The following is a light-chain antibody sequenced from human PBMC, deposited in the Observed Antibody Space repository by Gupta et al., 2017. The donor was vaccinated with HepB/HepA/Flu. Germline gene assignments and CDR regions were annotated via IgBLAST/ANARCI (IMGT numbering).Light chain of an antibody. J-gene: IGKJ3*01. CDR3: QQRSNWLFT. V-gene: IGKV3-11*01. CDR1: QSVSSY. Sequence: EIVLIQSPATLSLSPGERAALSCRASQSVSSYLAWYQQKPGQAPRLLIYDASNRATGIPARFSGSGSGTDFTLTISSLEPEDFAVYYCQQRSNWLFTFGHGTKVDIK. CDR2: DAS.